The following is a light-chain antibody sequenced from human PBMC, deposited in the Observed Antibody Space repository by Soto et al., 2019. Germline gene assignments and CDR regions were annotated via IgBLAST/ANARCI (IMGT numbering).Light chain of an antibody. V-gene: IGLV2-14*01. J-gene: IGLJ3*02. CDR3: LSYTSANTRV. CDR1: SSDVGGYSY. Sequence: QSVLTQPRSVSGSPGHSVTISCTGTSSDVGGYSYVSWYQHHPGKAPKLMIYEVNNRPSGVSNRFSGSKSGNTASLTISGLQPEDEADYYCLSYTSANTRVFGGGTQLTVL. CDR2: EVN.